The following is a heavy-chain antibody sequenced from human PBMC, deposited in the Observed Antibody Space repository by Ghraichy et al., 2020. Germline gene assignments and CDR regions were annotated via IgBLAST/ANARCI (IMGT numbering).Heavy chain of an antibody. J-gene: IGHJ4*02. V-gene: IGHV3-21*01. Sequence: GGSLRLSCAASGFTFSSYSMNWVRQAPGKGLEWVSSISSSSSYIYYADSVKGRFTISRDNAKNSLYLQMNSLRAEDTAVYYCARANAVNTAMVPQGFDYWGQGTLVTVSP. CDR1: GFTFSSYS. D-gene: IGHD5-18*01. CDR2: ISSSSSYI. CDR3: ARANAVNTAMVPQGFDY.